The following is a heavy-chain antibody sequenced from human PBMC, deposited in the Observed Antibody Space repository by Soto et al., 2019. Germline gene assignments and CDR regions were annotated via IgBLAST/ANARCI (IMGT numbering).Heavy chain of an antibody. J-gene: IGHJ5*02. CDR1: GGSISSGGYY. CDR2: IYYSGST. CDR3: ARDYSSSSAWFDP. D-gene: IGHD6-6*01. V-gene: IGHV4-31*03. Sequence: QVQLQESGPGLVKPSQTLSLTCTVSGGSISSGGYYWSWIRQHPGKGLGWIGYIYYSGSTYYNPSLKSRVTISVDTSKNQFSLKLSSVTAADTAVYYCARDYSSSSAWFDPWGQGTLVTVSS.